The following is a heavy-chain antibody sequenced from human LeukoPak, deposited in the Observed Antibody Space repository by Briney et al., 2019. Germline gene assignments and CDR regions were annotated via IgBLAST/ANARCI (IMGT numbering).Heavy chain of an antibody. CDR3: ARKEYTYGPFDY. Sequence: SESLSLTCTVSGDSLSRSTYYWGWIRQPPGKGLEWIASMCYSGNTYYNPSLESRVTISVDTSKTHFSLKLNSVTAADTAIYYCARKEYTYGPFDYWGQGTLVTVSS. CDR1: GDSLSRSTYY. V-gene: IGHV4-39*07. J-gene: IGHJ4*02. CDR2: MCYSGNT. D-gene: IGHD5-18*01.